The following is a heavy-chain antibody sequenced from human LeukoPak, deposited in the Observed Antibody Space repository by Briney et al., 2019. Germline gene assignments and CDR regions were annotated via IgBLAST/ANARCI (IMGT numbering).Heavy chain of an antibody. Sequence: GESLRISCKRSGYSFTTYWISWVRQMPGKGLEWMGRIDPSDSYTKYSPSFQGHVTISADKSISTAYLQWSSLKASDTAMYYCARRDRSGWYDFDYWGQGTLVTVSP. CDR3: ARRDRSGWYDFDY. V-gene: IGHV5-10-1*01. J-gene: IGHJ4*02. CDR1: GYSFTTYW. CDR2: IDPSDSYT. D-gene: IGHD6-19*01.